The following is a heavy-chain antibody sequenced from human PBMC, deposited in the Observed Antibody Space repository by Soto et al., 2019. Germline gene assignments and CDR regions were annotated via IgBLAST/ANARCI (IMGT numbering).Heavy chain of an antibody. D-gene: IGHD4-17*01. CDR3: AKRMWGRDYRPYYYYGMDV. J-gene: IGHJ6*02. CDR1: GFTFSSYG. CDR2: ISYDGSNK. V-gene: IGHV3-30*18. Sequence: QVQLVESGGGVVQPGRSLRLSCAASGFTFSSYGMHWVRQAPGKGLEWVAVISYDGSNKYYADSVKGRFTISRDNSKNTLYLQMNSLRAEDTAVYYCAKRMWGRDYRPYYYYGMDVWGQGTTVTVS.